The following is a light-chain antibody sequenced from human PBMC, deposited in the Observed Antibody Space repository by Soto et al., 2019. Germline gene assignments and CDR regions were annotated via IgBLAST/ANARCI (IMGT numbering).Light chain of an antibody. CDR1: QSVGTN. CDR3: QQSSNWPPEIT. Sequence: EIVMTQSPGTLSALPGQSATLPCRASQSVGTNLAWYQQKPGQAPRLLIYGASTRATGIPVRFSGSGSGTDFILTISSLQPEDFAVYYCQQSSNWPPEITFGQGTRLEIK. J-gene: IGKJ5*01. CDR2: GAS. V-gene: IGKV3-15*01.